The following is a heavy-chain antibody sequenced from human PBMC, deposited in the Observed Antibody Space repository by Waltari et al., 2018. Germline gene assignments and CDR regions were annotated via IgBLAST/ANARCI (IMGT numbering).Heavy chain of an antibody. CDR2: VSGSGATP. D-gene: IGHD3-16*02. Sequence: EVQLLESAGGLVQPGGALRLSCAASGFSFMGYAMRWVRQAPWEGVVLVASVSGSGATPFYSDSVKGRFTIVRDNSRDTVYLQMNSLRVDDSAVYYCAKGSRGYTNYFFDYWGQGALVTVSS. V-gene: IGHV3-23*01. CDR3: AKGSRGYTNYFFDY. J-gene: IGHJ4*02. CDR1: GFSFMGYA.